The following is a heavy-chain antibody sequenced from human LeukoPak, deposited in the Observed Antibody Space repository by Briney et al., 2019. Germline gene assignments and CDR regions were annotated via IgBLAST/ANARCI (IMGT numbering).Heavy chain of an antibody. J-gene: IGHJ4*02. Sequence: GGSLRLSCAASGFTFSSYSMNWVRQAPGKGLEWVSSINSRGNYIYYADSVKGRFTISRDDAKNSLYLRMNSLRDEDTAVYYCTRDRLSGYSYGYSDYWGQGILVIVSS. CDR3: TRDRLSGYSYGYSDY. CDR1: GFTFSSYS. V-gene: IGHV3-21*01. CDR2: INSRGNYI. D-gene: IGHD5-18*01.